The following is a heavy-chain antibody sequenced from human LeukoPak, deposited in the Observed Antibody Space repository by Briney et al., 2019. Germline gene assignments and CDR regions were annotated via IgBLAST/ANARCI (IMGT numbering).Heavy chain of an antibody. CDR1: GFTFSSYA. CDR3: ARERSNYDFWSGYSNYYYGMDV. D-gene: IGHD3-3*01. J-gene: IGHJ6*02. V-gene: IGHV3-30-3*01. CDR2: ISYDGSNK. Sequence: PGGSLRLSCAASGFTFSSYAMHWARQAPGKGLEWVAVISYDGSNKYYADSVKGRFTISRDNSKNTLYLQMNSLRAEDTAVYYCARERSNYDFWSGYSNYYYGMDVWGQGTTVTVSS.